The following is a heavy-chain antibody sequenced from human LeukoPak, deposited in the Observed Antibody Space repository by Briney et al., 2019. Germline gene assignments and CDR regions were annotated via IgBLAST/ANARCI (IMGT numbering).Heavy chain of an antibody. Sequence: GGSLRLSCAASGFTFSTHRMHWVRQAPGKGLEWVSSISGTSTYIHYADSVRGRFTISRDNAKNSLYLQMNSLRAEDTAVYYCARGWSARRNDYWGQGTLVTVSS. J-gene: IGHJ4*02. CDR2: ISGTSTYI. D-gene: IGHD6-19*01. V-gene: IGHV3-21*01. CDR1: GFTFSTHR. CDR3: ARGWSARRNDY.